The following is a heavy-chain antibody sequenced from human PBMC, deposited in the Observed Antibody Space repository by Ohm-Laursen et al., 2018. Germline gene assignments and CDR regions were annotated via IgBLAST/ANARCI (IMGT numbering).Heavy chain of an antibody. J-gene: IGHJ4*02. CDR3: AKVHGYSSSWYRDGFDY. Sequence: SLRLSCSASGVTFSGYGMHWVRQAPGKGLEWVAVISYDGSNKYYADSVKGRFTISRDNSKNTLYLQMNSLRAEDTAVYYCAKVHGYSSSWYRDGFDYWGQGTLVTVSS. CDR2: ISYDGSNK. CDR1: GVTFSGYG. D-gene: IGHD6-13*01. V-gene: IGHV3-30*18.